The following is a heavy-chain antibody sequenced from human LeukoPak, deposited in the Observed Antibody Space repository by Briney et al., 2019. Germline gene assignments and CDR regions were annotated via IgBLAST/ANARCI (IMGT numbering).Heavy chain of an antibody. CDR3: ARDGDFWSGYPYSLDY. V-gene: IGHV3-48*04. Sequence: GGSLRLSCAASGFTFSSYSMNWVRQAPGKGLEWVSYISSSSSTIYYADSVKGRLTISRDNAKNSLYLQMNSLRAEDTAVYYCARDGDFWSGYPYSLDYWGQGTLVTVSS. J-gene: IGHJ4*02. D-gene: IGHD3-3*01. CDR1: GFTFSSYS. CDR2: ISSSSSTI.